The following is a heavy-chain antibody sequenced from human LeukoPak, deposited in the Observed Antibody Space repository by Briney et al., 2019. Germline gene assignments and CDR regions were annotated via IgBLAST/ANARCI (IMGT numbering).Heavy chain of an antibody. J-gene: IGHJ4*02. CDR1: GLTFSSSA. V-gene: IGHV3-30*02. Sequence: GGSLRLSCGASGLTFSSSAMHWVRQGPGKGLEWVAYIAHHGNNKYYADSVKGRFTISRDNSKGSLYLQMNSLRADDTAVYYCAKDGSWSCTDWGQGTLVRVSS. D-gene: IGHD2-8*02. CDR3: AKDGSWSCTD. CDR2: IAHHGNNK.